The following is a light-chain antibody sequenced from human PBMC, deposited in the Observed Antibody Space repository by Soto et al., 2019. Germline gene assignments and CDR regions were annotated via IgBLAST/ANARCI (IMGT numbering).Light chain of an antibody. J-gene: IGKJ5*01. CDR1: QTISSW. V-gene: IGKV1-5*01. CDR2: DAS. Sequence: DIQMTQSPSTLPASVGDRVTITCRAIQTISSWLALYQQKPGKAPDLLIYDASRLAGGVPSRFSGSGSGTEFTLTISSLQPDDFATYYCQQYNSYWITFGQGTRLEIK. CDR3: QQYNSYWIT.